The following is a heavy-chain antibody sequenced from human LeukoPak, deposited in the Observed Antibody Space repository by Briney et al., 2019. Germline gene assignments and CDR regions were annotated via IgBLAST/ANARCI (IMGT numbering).Heavy chain of an antibody. D-gene: IGHD3-22*01. CDR2: INWNGGST. V-gene: IGHV3-20*04. J-gene: IGHJ4*02. Sequence: GGSLRLSCAASGFTFDDYGMSWVRQAPGKGLEWVSGINWNGGSTGYADSVKGRFTISRDNAKNSLYLQMSSLRAEDTALYYCARADSTGYFLGHFDYWGQGTLVTVSS. CDR1: GFTFDDYG. CDR3: ARADSTGYFLGHFDY.